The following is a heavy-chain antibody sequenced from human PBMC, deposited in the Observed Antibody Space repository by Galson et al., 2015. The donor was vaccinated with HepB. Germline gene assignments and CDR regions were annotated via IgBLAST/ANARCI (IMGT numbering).Heavy chain of an antibody. D-gene: IGHD3-10*01. CDR3: ARVSFGELSLDY. Sequence: SLRLSCAASGFTFSDYYMSWIRQAPGKGLEWVSVIYSGGSTYYADSVKGRFTISRDNSKNTLYLQMNSLRAEDTAVYYCARVSFGELSLDYWGQGTLVTVSS. J-gene: IGHJ4*02. V-gene: IGHV3-66*02. CDR2: IYSGGST. CDR1: GFTFSDYY.